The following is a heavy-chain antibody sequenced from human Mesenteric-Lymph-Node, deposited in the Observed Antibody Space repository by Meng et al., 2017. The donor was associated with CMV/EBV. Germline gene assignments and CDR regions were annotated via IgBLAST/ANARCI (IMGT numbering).Heavy chain of an antibody. CDR2: ISSSSSYI. CDR1: GFTFSSYS. Sequence: ESLKISCAASGFTFSSYSMNWVRQAPGKGLEWVSSISSSSSYIYYADSVKGRFTISRDNAKNTLYLQMNTLRAEDTAVYYCVREDGVVASRGNRFDPWGQGTLVTVSS. J-gene: IGHJ5*02. V-gene: IGHV3-21*01. D-gene: IGHD3-3*01. CDR3: VREDGVVASRGNRFDP.